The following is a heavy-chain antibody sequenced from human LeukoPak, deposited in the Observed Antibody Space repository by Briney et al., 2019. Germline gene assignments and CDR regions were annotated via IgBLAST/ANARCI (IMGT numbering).Heavy chain of an antibody. D-gene: IGHD3-22*01. CDR3: AVGLSSGYLDQNWFDP. Sequence: SETLSLTCTVSGGSISSSSYYWGWIRQPPGKGLEWIGSIYYSGSTYYNPSLKSRVTISVDTSKNQFSLKLSSVTAADTAVYYCAVGLSSGYLDQNWFDPWGQGTLVTVSS. CDR2: IYYSGST. V-gene: IGHV4-39*07. J-gene: IGHJ5*02. CDR1: GGSISSSSYY.